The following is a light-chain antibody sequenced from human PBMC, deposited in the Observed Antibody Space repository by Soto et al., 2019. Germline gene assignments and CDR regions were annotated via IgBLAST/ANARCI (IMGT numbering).Light chain of an antibody. V-gene: IGLV2-8*01. CDR3: SSYAGSNNVV. CDR1: SSDVGGYNY. J-gene: IGLJ2*01. Sequence: QSVLTQPPSASGSPGQPVTISCTGTSSDVGGYNYVSWYQQHPGKAPKLMIYEVSKRPSRVPDRSCGSKSGNAASLTVAGLQAEEDADYYCSSYAGSNNVVFGGGTQLTVL. CDR2: EVS.